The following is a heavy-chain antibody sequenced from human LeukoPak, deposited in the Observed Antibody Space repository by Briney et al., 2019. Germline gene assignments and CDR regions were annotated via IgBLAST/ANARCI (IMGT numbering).Heavy chain of an antibody. V-gene: IGHV3-9*01. CDR1: GFTFDDYA. CDR3: AKAPTPLYGDSYHFDY. D-gene: IGHD4-17*01. Sequence: GGSLRLSCAASGFTFDDYAMHWVRHAPGKGLEWVSGISWNSGSIGYADSVKGRFTISRDNAKNSLYLQMNSLRAEDTALYYCAKAPTPLYGDSYHFDYWGQGTLVTVSS. CDR2: ISWNSGSI. J-gene: IGHJ4*02.